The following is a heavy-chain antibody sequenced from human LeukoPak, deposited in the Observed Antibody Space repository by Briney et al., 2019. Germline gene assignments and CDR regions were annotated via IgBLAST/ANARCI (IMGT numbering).Heavy chain of an antibody. CDR3: ARGAEYGWFDP. CDR2: INHSGSS. CDR1: DGSFSDYY. V-gene: IGHV4-34*01. D-gene: IGHD2/OR15-2a*01. Sequence: SETLSLTCAVYDGSFSDYYWSWIRQAPGKGLEWIGEINHSGSSNYNPSLKSRVTISVDMSKNQFSLKLNFVTAADTAVYYCARGAEYGWFDPWGQGTLVTVSS. J-gene: IGHJ5*02.